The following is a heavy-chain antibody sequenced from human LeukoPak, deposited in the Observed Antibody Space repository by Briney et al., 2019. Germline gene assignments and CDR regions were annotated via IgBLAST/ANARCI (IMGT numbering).Heavy chain of an antibody. J-gene: IGHJ4*02. CDR3: ARHRKGEKPMVSFDC. Sequence: GESLKISCKGSGYSFSDYWIGWVRQVPGRGLEWMGIIYAGDSDTTYSPSFQGQVTISADRSLSTAYLQWSSLKASDTAMYYCARHRKGEKPMVSFDCWGQGTLVTVSS. CDR2: IYAGDSDT. CDR1: GYSFSDYW. D-gene: IGHD3-10*01. V-gene: IGHV5-51*01.